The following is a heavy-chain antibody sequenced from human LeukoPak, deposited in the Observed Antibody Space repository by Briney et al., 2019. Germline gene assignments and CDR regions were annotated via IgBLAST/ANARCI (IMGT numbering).Heavy chain of an antibody. CDR1: GFTFSSYG. J-gene: IGHJ4*02. Sequence: GSLRLSCAASGFTFSSYGMHWVRQAPGKGLEWVAVISYDGSNKYYADSVKGRFTISRDNSKNTLHLQMNSLRPEDTAVYYCAKDRFGEYHPFDYWGQGTRVTVSS. CDR3: AKDRFGEYHPFDY. CDR2: ISYDGSNK. D-gene: IGHD3-10*01. V-gene: IGHV3-30*18.